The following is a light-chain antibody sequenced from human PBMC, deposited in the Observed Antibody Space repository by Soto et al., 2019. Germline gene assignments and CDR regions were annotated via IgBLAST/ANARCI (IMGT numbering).Light chain of an antibody. J-gene: IGKJ2*01. CDR1: QSISSD. CDR2: GAS. V-gene: IGKV3-15*01. CDR3: QQYNNWPRT. Sequence: ETVMTQSPATLSVSPGERATLSCRARQSISSDLAWYQQKPGQAPRLLIYGASTTATGIPGRFSGSGSGREFTLTISSLQSEDFAVYYCQQYNNWPRTFGQGTKLDIK.